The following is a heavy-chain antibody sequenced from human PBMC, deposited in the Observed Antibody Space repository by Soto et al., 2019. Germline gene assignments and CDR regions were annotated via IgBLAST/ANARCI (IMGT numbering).Heavy chain of an antibody. J-gene: IGHJ5*02. Sequence: SGPTGEPTQTLTLTCTFSGFSLSTSGVGVGWIRQPPGKALEWLALIYWDDDKRYSPSLKSRLTITKDTSKNQVVLTMTNMDPVDTATYYCAHSSVIVGAPRWFDPWGQGTLVTVSS. CDR1: GFSLSTSGVG. V-gene: IGHV2-5*02. CDR2: IYWDDDK. D-gene: IGHD1-26*01. CDR3: AHSSVIVGAPRWFDP.